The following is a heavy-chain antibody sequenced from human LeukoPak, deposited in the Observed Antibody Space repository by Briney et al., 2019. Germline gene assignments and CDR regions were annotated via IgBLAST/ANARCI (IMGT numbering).Heavy chain of an antibody. CDR1: GGSFSGYY. CDR3: ARGGGTDFWSGYYGYYYYYGMDV. CDR2: IKHSGST. D-gene: IGHD3-3*01. V-gene: IGHV4-34*01. Sequence: SETLSLTCAVYGGSFSGYYWSWIRQPPGKGLEWIGEIKHSGSTNYNPSLKSRVTISVDTSKNQFSLKLSSVTAADTAVYYCARGGGTDFWSGYYGYYYYYGMDVWGQGTTVTVSS. J-gene: IGHJ6*02.